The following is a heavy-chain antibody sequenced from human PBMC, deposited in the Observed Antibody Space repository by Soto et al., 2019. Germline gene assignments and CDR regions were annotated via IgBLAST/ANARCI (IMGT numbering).Heavy chain of an antibody. CDR2: IIPIFGTA. J-gene: IGHJ4*02. Sequence: ASVKVSCKACGGTFSSYAISWVRQAPGQGLEWMGGIIPIFGTANYAQKFQGRVTITADKSTSTAYMELSSLRSEDTAVYYCAISIDGYKYYFDYWGQGTLVTVSS. CDR3: AISIDGYKYYFDY. V-gene: IGHV1-69*06. D-gene: IGHD5-12*01. CDR1: GGTFSSYA.